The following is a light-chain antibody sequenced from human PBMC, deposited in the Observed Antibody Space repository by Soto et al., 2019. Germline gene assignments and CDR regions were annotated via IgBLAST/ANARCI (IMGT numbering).Light chain of an antibody. CDR3: QSVDSSDQGV. Sequence: NFMLTQPHSVSGAPGKTVTISCTGSGGSLASNYVQWYQQRPGRAPTTVIYEDNDRPSGVPNRFSGSVDISSNSAFLTIAGLTTEDEADYYCQSVDSSDQGVFGGGTKLTVL. J-gene: IGLJ3*02. V-gene: IGLV6-57*02. CDR2: EDN. CDR1: GGSLASNY.